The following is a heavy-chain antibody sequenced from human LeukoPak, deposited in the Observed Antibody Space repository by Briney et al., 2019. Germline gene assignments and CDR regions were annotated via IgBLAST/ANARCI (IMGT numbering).Heavy chain of an antibody. V-gene: IGHV3-30*04. D-gene: IGHD5-18*01. Sequence: PGTSLRLSCAASGFTFSSFPMHWVRQAPGKGLEWVALISSDGSNEYYADSVKGRFTISRDNSKNTLYLQMNSLRAEDTAVYYCARDETKRGYSYGTSPFDYWGQGTLVTVSS. J-gene: IGHJ4*02. CDR3: ARDETKRGYSYGTSPFDY. CDR2: ISSDGSNE. CDR1: GFTFSSFP.